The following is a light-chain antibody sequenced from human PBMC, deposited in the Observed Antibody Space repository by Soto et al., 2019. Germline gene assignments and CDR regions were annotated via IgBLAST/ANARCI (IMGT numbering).Light chain of an antibody. J-gene: IGLJ2*01. CDR1: SDDIGAFNY. CDR3: SSYSTSSALV. CDR2: DVS. V-gene: IGLV2-14*01. Sequence: QSVLTQPASVSGSPGQSITISCAGTSDDIGAFNYVSWYQQYPGKAPKLLIYDVSNRPSGVSTRFSASKSANTASLTISGLQADDEADYYCSSYSTSSALVFGGGTKVTVL.